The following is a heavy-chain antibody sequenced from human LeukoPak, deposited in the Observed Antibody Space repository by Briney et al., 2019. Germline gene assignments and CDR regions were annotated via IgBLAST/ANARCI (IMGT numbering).Heavy chain of an antibody. D-gene: IGHD6-13*01. CDR2: ISSSGKNI. Sequence: GGSLRLSCAASGFTFSDYSINWVRQAPGKGLEWVSSISSSGKNIFYADSVKGRFTISRDNAKNSLYLQMNSLRAEDTAVYYCARDKPYLAAAGTGAFDPWGQGTLVTVSS. CDR3: ARDKPYLAAAGTGAFDP. J-gene: IGHJ5*02. V-gene: IGHV3-21*01. CDR1: GFTFSDYS.